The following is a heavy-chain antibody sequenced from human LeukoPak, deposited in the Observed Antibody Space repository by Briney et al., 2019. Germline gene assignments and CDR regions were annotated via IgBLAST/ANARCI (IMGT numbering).Heavy chain of an antibody. CDR1: GGTFSSYA. D-gene: IGHD1-26*01. CDR2: IIPTFGTA. Sequence: ASVKVSCKASGGTFSSYAISWVRQAPGQGLEWMGGIIPTFGTANYAQKFQGRVTITTDESTSTAYMELSSLRSEDTAVYYCARGVGATSPYFDYWGQGTLVTVSS. CDR3: ARGVGATSPYFDY. J-gene: IGHJ4*02. V-gene: IGHV1-69*05.